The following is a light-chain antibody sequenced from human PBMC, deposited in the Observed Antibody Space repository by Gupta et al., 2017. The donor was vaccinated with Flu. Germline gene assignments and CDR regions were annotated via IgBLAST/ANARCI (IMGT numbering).Light chain of an antibody. V-gene: IGKV1-12*01. J-gene: IGKJ4*01. CDR1: QGIGSW. CDR3: LQADSFPLT. CDR2: AAS. Sequence: GDRVTITCRASQGIGSWVAWYQQKPGKAPKVLIHAASSLKVGVPSRFSGSGYGTDFTLTISSLQPEDFATYFCLQADSFPLTFGGGTKVEMK.